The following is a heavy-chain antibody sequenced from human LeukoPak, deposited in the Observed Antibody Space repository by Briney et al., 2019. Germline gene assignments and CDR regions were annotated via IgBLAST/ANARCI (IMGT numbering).Heavy chain of an antibody. CDR2: ISGYNGNT. Sequence: ASVKVSCKASGYTSGTYAVSWVRQAPGQGLEWMGWISGYNGNTNCAQKFQGRVTMTTDTSTSTAYMELRSLRSDDTAVYYCARVPGLVATITHPSQYYFDYWGQGTLVTVSS. CDR1: GYTSGTYA. J-gene: IGHJ4*02. V-gene: IGHV1-18*01. D-gene: IGHD5-12*01. CDR3: ARVPGLVATITHPSQYYFDY.